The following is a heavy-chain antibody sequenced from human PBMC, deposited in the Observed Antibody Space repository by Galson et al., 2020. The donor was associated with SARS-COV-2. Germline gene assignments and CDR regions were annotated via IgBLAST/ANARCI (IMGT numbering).Heavy chain of an antibody. CDR1: GLSFSNYA. CDR2: ISGSGETT. V-gene: IGHV3-23*02. Sequence: GESLKISCEASGLSFSNYAMSWVRQGPGKGLEWVSAISGSGETTYYVDSVKGRFTISRDSSKKTLYLQMNSLRAEDTAVYYCVKEGTPFPGGHRGGFVPDYWGQGTRVSVSS. J-gene: IGHJ4*02. CDR3: VKEGTPFPGGHRGGFVPDY. D-gene: IGHD2-15*01.